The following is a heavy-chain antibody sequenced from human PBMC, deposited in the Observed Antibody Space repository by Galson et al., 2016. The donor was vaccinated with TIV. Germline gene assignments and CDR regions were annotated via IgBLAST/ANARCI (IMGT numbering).Heavy chain of an antibody. CDR2: IDTDGTTT. V-gene: IGHV3-74*01. J-gene: IGHJ1*01. CDR1: GISVNNDW. CDR3: VRDRLGWH. D-gene: IGHD3-16*01. Sequence: SLRLSCAASGISVNNDWMHWVRQGPEKGLVWVARIDTDGTTTYYADSVKGRFSISRDNAKNTVYLQMNNLIADDTAVYYCVRDRLGWHWGQGTLVTVSS.